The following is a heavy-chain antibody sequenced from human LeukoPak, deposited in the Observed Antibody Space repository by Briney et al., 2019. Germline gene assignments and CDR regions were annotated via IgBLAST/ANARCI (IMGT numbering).Heavy chain of an antibody. CDR2: ISAYNGNT. Sequence: ASVNVSFKASGYTFPSYGISWVRQAPGQGLDWMGSISAYNGNTNYAQKLQGRVTMTTDTSTGRAYLELRSLRSDDTAVYYCARDRADSSAYYYSAVDIWGQGTMVTVSS. CDR3: ARDRADSSAYYYSAVDI. CDR1: GYTFPSYG. V-gene: IGHV1-18*01. J-gene: IGHJ3*02. D-gene: IGHD3-22*01.